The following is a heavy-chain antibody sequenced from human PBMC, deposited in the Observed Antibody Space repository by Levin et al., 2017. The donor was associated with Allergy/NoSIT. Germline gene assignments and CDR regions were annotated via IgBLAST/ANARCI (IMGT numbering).Heavy chain of an antibody. CDR2: INPNSGGT. Sequence: VASVKVSCKASGYTFTGYYMHWVRQAPGQGLEWMGWINPNSGGTNYAQKFQGRVTMTRDTSISTAYMELSRLRSDDTAVYYCARGGTIFGAIPGWFDPWGQGTLVTVSS. D-gene: IGHD3-3*01. J-gene: IGHJ5*02. CDR1: GYTFTGYY. V-gene: IGHV1-2*02. CDR3: ARGGTIFGAIPGWFDP.